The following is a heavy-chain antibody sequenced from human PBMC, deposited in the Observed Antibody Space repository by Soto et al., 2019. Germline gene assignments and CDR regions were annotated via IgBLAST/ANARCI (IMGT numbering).Heavy chain of an antibody. CDR2: ISSGGDAT. D-gene: IGHD3-9*01. V-gene: IGHV3-23*01. CDR1: GFIFGDFG. CDR3: AKRFHWPAAFDP. J-gene: IGHJ5*02. Sequence: EVQLLESGGGLVQRGGSLGLSCAASGFIFGDFGMIWVRQAAGKGLEWVSFISSGGDATYYADSVKGRFIISRDNSRNTLYLQMNSLRAEDTAVYYCAKRFHWPAAFDPWGQGTLVTVSS.